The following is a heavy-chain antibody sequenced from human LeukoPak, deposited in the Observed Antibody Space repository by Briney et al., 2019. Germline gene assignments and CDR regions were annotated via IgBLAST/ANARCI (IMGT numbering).Heavy chain of an antibody. V-gene: IGHV3-74*01. Sequence: GGSLRLSCAASGFTFSSYWMNWVRQAPGKGLVWVSRIASDGSSTTYADSVKGRFSISRDNAKNTLYLQMNSLRVEDTDVYYCARGRPHCNDYWGQGTLVTVSS. J-gene: IGHJ4*02. CDR2: IASDGSST. CDR3: ARGRPHCNDY. D-gene: IGHD2/OR15-2a*01. CDR1: GFTFSSYW.